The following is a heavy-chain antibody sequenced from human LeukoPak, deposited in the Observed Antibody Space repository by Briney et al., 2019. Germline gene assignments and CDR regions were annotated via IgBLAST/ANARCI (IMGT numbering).Heavy chain of an antibody. CDR2: INPNSGGT. J-gene: IGHJ4*02. V-gene: IGHV1-2*06. CDR3: AGDGYNRKPPDY. D-gene: IGHD5-24*01. CDR1: GYSFTGYY. Sequence: ASVKVSCKASGYSFTGYYMHWVRQAPGQGLEWMGRINPNSGGTNYAQKFQGRVTMTRDTSISTAYMEVSNLRSDDTAVYYCAGDGYNRKPPDYWGQGTLVTVSS.